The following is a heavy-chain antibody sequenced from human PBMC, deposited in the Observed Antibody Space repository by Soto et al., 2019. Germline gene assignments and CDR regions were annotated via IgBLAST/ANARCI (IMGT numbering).Heavy chain of an antibody. CDR1: GGSISSSSYY. CDR2: IYYSGST. Sequence: SETMYLTCNVSGGSISSSSYYWGWIRPPPGKGLEWIGSIYYSGSTYYNPSLKSRVTISVDTSKNQFSLKLSSVTAADTAVYYCATKTGGGWEDGMDVWGQGTTVTVSS. V-gene: IGHV4-39*01. CDR3: ATKTGGGWEDGMDV. D-gene: IGHD6-19*01. J-gene: IGHJ6*02.